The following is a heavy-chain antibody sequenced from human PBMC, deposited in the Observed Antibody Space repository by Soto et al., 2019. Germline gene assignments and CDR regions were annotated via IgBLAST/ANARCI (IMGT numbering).Heavy chain of an antibody. V-gene: IGHV3-23*01. D-gene: IGHD1-26*01. Sequence: PGGSLRLSCAASGFTFSTYAMSWVRQAPGKGLEWVSAISSSGSNTYYADSVKGRFTVSRDNSKNTLHLQMNSLRAEDTAAYYCAKGVLGPTDDAFHIWGQGTMVTVSS. CDR3: AKGVLGPTDDAFHI. J-gene: IGHJ3*02. CDR2: ISSSGSNT. CDR1: GFTFSTYA.